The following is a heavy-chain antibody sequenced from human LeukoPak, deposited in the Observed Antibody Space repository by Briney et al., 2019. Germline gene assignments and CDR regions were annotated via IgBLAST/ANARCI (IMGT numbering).Heavy chain of an antibody. CDR2: IYYSGST. D-gene: IGHD3-10*01. CDR1: GGSISSYY. J-gene: IGHJ5*02. CDR3: AGEAGSANPRFDP. V-gene: IGHV4-59*01. Sequence: SETLSLTCTVSGGSISSYYWSWIRQPPGKGLEWIGYIYYSGSTNYNPSLKSRVTISVDTSKNQFSLKLSSVTAADTAVYYCAGEAGSANPRFDPWGQGTLVTVSS.